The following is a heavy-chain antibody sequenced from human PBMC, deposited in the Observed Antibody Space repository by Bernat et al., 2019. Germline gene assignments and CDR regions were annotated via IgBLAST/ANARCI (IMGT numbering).Heavy chain of an antibody. CDR3: TTPTATLDY. Sequence: EVQLVESGGGLVQPGGSLKLSCAASGFTFSGSAMHWVRQASGKGLEWVGRIRSKANSYAKAYAASVKGRFTISRDDSKNTAYLQMNSLKTEDTAVYYCTTPTATLDYWGQGTLVTVSS. CDR2: IRSKANSYAK. D-gene: IGHD1-1*01. V-gene: IGHV3-73*01. J-gene: IGHJ4*02. CDR1: GFTFSGSA.